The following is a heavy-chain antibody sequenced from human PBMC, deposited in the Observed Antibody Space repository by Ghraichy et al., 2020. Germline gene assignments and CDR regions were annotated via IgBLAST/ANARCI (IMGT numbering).Heavy chain of an antibody. Sequence: SETLSLTCTVSGGSISSSSSYYWGWIRQPPGKGLEWIGSIYYSGSTYYNPSLKNRVTISVDTSKNQFSLKLSSVTATDTAVYYCATPAREMLEVFDYWGQGTLVTVSS. CDR2: IYYSGST. CDR1: GGSISSSSSYY. V-gene: IGHV4-39*01. J-gene: IGHJ4*02. CDR3: ATPAREMLEVFDY. D-gene: IGHD3-16*01.